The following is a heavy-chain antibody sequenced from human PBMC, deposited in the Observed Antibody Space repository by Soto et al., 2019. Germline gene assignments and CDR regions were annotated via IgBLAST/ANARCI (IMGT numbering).Heavy chain of an antibody. CDR2: IYYSGST. Sequence: PSWSMELASTVCGGCVSIGDDDGSLIRQPPGKGLEWIGYIYYSGSTYYNPSLKSRVTISVDTSKNQFSLKLSSVTAADTAVYYCARVVGAHIVVVTATSWFDPWGQGTLVTVSS. D-gene: IGHD2-21*02. CDR3: ARVVGAHIVVVTATSWFDP. V-gene: IGHV4-30-4*01. CDR1: GGCVSIGDDD. J-gene: IGHJ5*02.